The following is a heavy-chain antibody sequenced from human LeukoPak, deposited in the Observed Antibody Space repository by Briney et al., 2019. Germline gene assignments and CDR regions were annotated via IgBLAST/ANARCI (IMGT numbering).Heavy chain of an antibody. V-gene: IGHV4-39*01. CDR1: GGSISSSSYY. CDR3: ASYCSSTSCYKSRISDY. J-gene: IGHJ4*02. D-gene: IGHD2-2*02. Sequence: PSETLSLTCTVSGGSISSSSYYWGWIRQPPGKGLEWIGSIYYSGSTYYNPSLKSRVTISVDTSKNQFSLKLSSVTAADTAVYYCASYCSSTSCYKSRISDYWGQGTLVTVSS. CDR2: IYYSGST.